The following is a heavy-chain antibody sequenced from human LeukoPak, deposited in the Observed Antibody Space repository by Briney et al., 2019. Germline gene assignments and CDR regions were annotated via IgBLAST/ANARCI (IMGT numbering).Heavy chain of an antibody. Sequence: PRGSLRLSCAASGLTVFSSYMSWVRQAPGKGLELVSVISGSGSNTDYADPVSARFDISRDNPKNTLSLQMNSLRAEDTAIYYCAKLVGTGTIPTDYWGQGTLVTVSS. V-gene: IGHV3-23*01. CDR1: GLTVFSSY. J-gene: IGHJ4*02. CDR2: ISGSGSNT. CDR3: AKLVGTGTIPTDY. D-gene: IGHD1-1*01.